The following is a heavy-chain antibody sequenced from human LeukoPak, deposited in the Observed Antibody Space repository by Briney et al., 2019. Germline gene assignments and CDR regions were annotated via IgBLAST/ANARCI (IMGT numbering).Heavy chain of an antibody. CDR1: GGSISSGSYY. V-gene: IGHV4-61*02. CDR3: ARVDYGGNPGDDY. CDR2: IYTSGST. Sequence: SETLSLTCTVSGGSISSGSYYWSWIRQPAGKGLEWIGRIYTSGSTNYNPSLKSRVTISVDTSKNQFSLKLSSVAAADTAVYYCARVDYGGNPGDDYWGQGTLVTVSS. J-gene: IGHJ4*02. D-gene: IGHD4-23*01.